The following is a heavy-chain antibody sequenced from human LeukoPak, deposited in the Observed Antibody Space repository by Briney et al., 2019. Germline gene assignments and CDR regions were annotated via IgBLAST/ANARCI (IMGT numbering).Heavy chain of an antibody. J-gene: IGHJ5*02. CDR3: ARTYSSSWRGWFDP. D-gene: IGHD6-13*01. CDR1: GFTFSSYG. Sequence: GGSLRLSCAASGFTFSSYGMHWVRQAPGKGLEWVAVIWYDGSNKYYADSVKGRFTISRDNSKNTLYLQMNSLRAEDTAVYYCARTYSSSWRGWFDPWGQGTLVTVSS. CDR2: IWYDGSNK. V-gene: IGHV3-33*01.